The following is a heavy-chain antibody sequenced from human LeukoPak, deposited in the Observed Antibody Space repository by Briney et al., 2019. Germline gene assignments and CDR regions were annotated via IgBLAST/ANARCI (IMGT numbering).Heavy chain of an antibody. CDR2: ISANNGNT. J-gene: IGHJ4*02. CDR3: ARGWELHD. V-gene: IGHV1-18*01. CDR1: GHTLTTYG. Sequence: GASVKVSCKAPGHTLTTYGISWVRRAPGQGLEWMGWISANNGNTKYAPNVQGRVTMTTDTSTSTAYLELRSLRSDDTAVYYCARGWELHDWGQGTLVTVSS. D-gene: IGHD1-26*01.